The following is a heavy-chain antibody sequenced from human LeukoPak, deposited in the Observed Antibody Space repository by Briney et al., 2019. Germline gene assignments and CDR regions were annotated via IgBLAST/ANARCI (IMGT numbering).Heavy chain of an antibody. CDR2: ISWNSGSI. Sequence: QPGRSLRLSCAASGFTFDDYAMPWVRQAPGKGLEWVSGISWNSGSIGYADSVKGRFTISRDNAKNSLYLQMNSLRAEDTALYYCAKVVPAAIHGYFDLWGRGTLVTVSS. CDR1: GFTFDDYA. CDR3: AKVVPAAIHGYFDL. D-gene: IGHD2-2*02. V-gene: IGHV3-9*01. J-gene: IGHJ2*01.